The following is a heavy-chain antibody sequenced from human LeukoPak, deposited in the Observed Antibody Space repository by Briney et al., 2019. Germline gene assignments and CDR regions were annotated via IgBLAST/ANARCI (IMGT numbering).Heavy chain of an antibody. CDR3: ARVGSGNFLGAFDI. D-gene: IGHD1-26*01. CDR1: GFTFTSYS. Sequence: GGSLRLSCAASGFTFTSYSMNWVRQAPGRGLEWVSSIRFTGSYIYYADSVKGRFTISRDDAKNSLFLQMNSLRAEDTAVYYCARVGSGNFLGAFDIWGQGTMVTVSS. J-gene: IGHJ3*02. V-gene: IGHV3-21*04. CDR2: IRFTGSYI.